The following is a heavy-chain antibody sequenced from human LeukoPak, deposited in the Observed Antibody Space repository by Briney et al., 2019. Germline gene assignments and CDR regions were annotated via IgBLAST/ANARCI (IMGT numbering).Heavy chain of an antibody. CDR3: ARGALPSRHDFWGGYYRHLHYLDY. V-gene: IGHV3-48*02. J-gene: IGHJ4*02. D-gene: IGHD3-3*01. Sequence: GGSLRLSCAASGFTFGSYSMTWVRQAPVKGLEWLSYISSSGHTTYYADSVKGRFTISRDNAENSLYLQMNSLTDEDTAVYYCARGALPSRHDFWGGYYRHLHYLDYWGQGTLVTVSS. CDR2: ISSSGHTT. CDR1: GFTFGSYS.